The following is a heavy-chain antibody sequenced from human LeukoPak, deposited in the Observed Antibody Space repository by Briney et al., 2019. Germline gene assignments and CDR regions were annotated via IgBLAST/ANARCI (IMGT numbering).Heavy chain of an antibody. CDR1: GGSISSGDYY. CDR2: IYYSGST. V-gene: IGHV4-31*03. CDR3: AKYTSGGRNVGFSP. Sequence: SQTPSLTSTVSGGSISSGDYYWSWIRQLPGKGLEWIGYIYYSGSTYYNPSLKSRLPMSVDTAKNQFSLRLRSVTPADTAVYYGAKYTSGGRNVGFSPWGQGTLITVSS. D-gene: IGHD2-2*02. J-gene: IGHJ4*03.